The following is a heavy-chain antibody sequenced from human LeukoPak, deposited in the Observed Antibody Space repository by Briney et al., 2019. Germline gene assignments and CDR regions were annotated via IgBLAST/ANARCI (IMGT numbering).Heavy chain of an antibody. CDR1: GFTFSHFP. V-gene: IGHV3-30*04. D-gene: IGHD3-3*01. CDR2: ISHDGRNK. J-gene: IGHJ6*03. CDR3: GRDQRFLEFIRHSYYYYYMDV. Sequence: GGCLRLSCAASGFTFSHFPIHWVHQAPGEGLEWVAVISHDGRNKNYADFVKGRFTISRDNSKDMLYLEMNSLRAEDTAVYYYGRDQRFLEFIRHSYYYYYMDVWGKGTAVTVSS.